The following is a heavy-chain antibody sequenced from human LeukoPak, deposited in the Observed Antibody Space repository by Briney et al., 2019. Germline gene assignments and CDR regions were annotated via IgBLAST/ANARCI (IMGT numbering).Heavy chain of an antibody. CDR3: ARDPMVRGTRYYFDY. J-gene: IGHJ4*02. CDR1: GFTFSSYG. V-gene: IGHV3-33*01. CDR2: IWYDGSNK. D-gene: IGHD3-10*01. Sequence: GGSLRLSCAASGFTFSSYGMHWVRQAPGKGLEWVAVIWYDGSNKYYTDSVKGRFTISRDNSKNTLYLQMNSLRAEDTAVYYCARDPMVRGTRYYFDYWGQGTLVTVFS.